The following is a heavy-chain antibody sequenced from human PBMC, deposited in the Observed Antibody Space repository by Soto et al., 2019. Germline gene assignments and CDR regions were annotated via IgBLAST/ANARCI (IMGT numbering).Heavy chain of an antibody. Sequence: PGGSLRLSCAASGFSFSSYFMNWVRQAPGKGLEWVSYISTSTSTMYYADSVKGRFTISRDNAKNSLYLQMNSLRDEDTAVYYCARESRFLEWLSLNWFDPWGQGTLVTVSS. V-gene: IGHV3-48*02. J-gene: IGHJ5*02. CDR1: GFSFSSYF. CDR3: ARESRFLEWLSLNWFDP. D-gene: IGHD3-3*01. CDR2: ISTSTSTM.